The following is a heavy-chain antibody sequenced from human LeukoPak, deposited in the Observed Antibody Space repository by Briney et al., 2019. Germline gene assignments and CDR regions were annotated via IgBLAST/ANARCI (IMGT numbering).Heavy chain of an antibody. J-gene: IGHJ4*02. CDR2: ISWNSGSI. Sequence: TGGSLRLSCAASGFTFDDYAMHWVRQAPGKGLEWVSGISWNSGSIGYADSVKGRFTISRDNAKNSLYLQMNSLRAEDTALYYCAKACSNGWYQSDLFFDYWGQGTLVTVSS. D-gene: IGHD6-19*01. CDR3: AKACSNGWYQSDLFFDY. V-gene: IGHV3-9*01. CDR1: GFTFDDYA.